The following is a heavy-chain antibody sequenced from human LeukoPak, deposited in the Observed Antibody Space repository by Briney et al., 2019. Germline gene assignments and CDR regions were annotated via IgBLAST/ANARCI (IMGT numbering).Heavy chain of an antibody. CDR1: GFTFSRYW. J-gene: IGHJ1*01. V-gene: IGHV3-74*01. D-gene: IGHD3-3*01. CDR3: ARAPSEVGGYYPEYFRH. Sequence: PGGSLRLSCEASGFTFSRYWMHWVRQAPGKGLVWVSRIKSDGKTNYADSVKGRFTISRDNAKNTVSLQMNSLRADDTGVYYCARAPSEVGGYYPEYFRHWGQGTLVTVS. CDR2: IKSDGKT.